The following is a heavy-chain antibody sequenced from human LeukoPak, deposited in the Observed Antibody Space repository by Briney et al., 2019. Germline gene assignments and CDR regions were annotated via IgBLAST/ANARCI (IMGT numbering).Heavy chain of an antibody. J-gene: IGHJ5*02. CDR3: ASGPGWFDP. CDR2: ISRIGNTI. CDR1: GFTFSSHE. Sequence: GGSLRLSCAASGFTFSSHEMNWVRQAPGKGLEWVSYISRIGNTIYYADSVKGRFTISRDNAKNSLYLQMNSLRAEDTAVYYCASGPGWFDPWGQGSLVTVSS. V-gene: IGHV3-48*03.